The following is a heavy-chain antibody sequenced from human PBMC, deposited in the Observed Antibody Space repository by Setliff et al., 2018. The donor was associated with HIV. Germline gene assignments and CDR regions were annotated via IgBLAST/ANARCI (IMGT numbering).Heavy chain of an antibody. CDR3: ARAGMGYSYGYFDS. J-gene: IGHJ4*02. CDR1: GGSITSSY. CDR2: IYTSGST. D-gene: IGHD5-18*01. Sequence: SETLSLTCTVSGGSITSSYWSWIRQPAGKGLEWIGRIYTSGSTNYNPSLKSRVTMSIDTSKKQFSLKLSSVTAADTAIYYCARAGMGYSYGYFDSWGQGTLVTVSS. V-gene: IGHV4-4*07.